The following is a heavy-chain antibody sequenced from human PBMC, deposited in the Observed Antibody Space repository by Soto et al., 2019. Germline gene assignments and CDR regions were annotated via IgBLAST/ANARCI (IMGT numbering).Heavy chain of an antibody. D-gene: IGHD3-16*01. CDR2: VYYSGSA. CDR1: VGSRVGYY. Sequence: WEPLALTRAVYVGSRVGYYWTCVGQAPGKGLEWIGYVYYSGSANYNPSLKSRVTISVDTSKNQSSLNLRSVTAADTAVYFCAKCYVSTPDYFSVW. V-gene: IGHV4-59*01. J-gene: IGHJ6*01. CDR3: AKCYVSTPDYFSV.